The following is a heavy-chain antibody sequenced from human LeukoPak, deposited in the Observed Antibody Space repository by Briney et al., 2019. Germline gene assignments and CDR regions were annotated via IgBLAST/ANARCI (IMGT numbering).Heavy chain of an antibody. D-gene: IGHD6-6*01. CDR2: MNPNSGNT. CDR3: ARVLSSIPSRPFDY. V-gene: IGHV1-8*01. J-gene: IGHJ4*02. Sequence: GASVRVSCKASGYTFTSYDINWVRQAAGQGREWMGWMNPNSGNTDYAQKFQGRVTMTSNTSISTAYMELSSLRSEDPAVYYCARVLSSIPSRPFDYWGQGTLVTVSS. CDR1: GYTFTSYD.